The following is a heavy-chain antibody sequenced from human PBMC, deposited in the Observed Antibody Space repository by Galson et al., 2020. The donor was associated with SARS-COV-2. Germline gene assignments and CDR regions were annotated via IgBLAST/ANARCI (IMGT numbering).Heavy chain of an antibody. J-gene: IGHJ4*02. V-gene: IGHV1-69*06. CDR2: VIPFFGTA. D-gene: IGHD3-22*01. CDR3: ARGESYDSSGHKYMGVEY. CDR1: GGTFKNYA. Sequence: ASVKVYCKAPGGTFKNYAFTWVRQAPGQGLEWMGRVIPFFGTANYAREFQGRVTITADKYTSTTYMELSGLRSDDTAVYYCARGESYDSSGHKYMGVEYWGQGTLVTVSS.